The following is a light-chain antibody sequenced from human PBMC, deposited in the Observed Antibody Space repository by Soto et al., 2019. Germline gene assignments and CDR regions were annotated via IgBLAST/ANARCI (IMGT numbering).Light chain of an antibody. J-gene: IGLJ1*01. CDR3: CSYAGSSTPLI. CDR1: SSDVGSYNL. V-gene: IGLV2-23*02. CDR2: EVS. Sequence: QSVLTQPASVSGSPGQSITISCTGPSSDVGSYNLVPWYQQHPGKAPKLMIYEVSKRPSGVSNRFSGSKSGNTASLTISGLQAEDEADYYCCSYAGSSTPLIFGTGTKVTVL.